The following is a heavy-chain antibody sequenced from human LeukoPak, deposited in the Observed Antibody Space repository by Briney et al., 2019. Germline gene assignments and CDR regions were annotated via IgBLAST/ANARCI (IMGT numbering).Heavy chain of an antibody. V-gene: IGHV4-61*01. J-gene: IGHJ4*02. Sequence: PSETLSLTCTVSGXSVSSGSDYWSWIRQPPGKGLEWIGYIYYSGSTNYNPSLKSRVTISVDTSKNQFSLKLSSVTAADTAVYYCARDGDYWGQGTLVTVSS. CDR1: GXSVSSGSDY. CDR3: ARDGDY. CDR2: IYYSGST.